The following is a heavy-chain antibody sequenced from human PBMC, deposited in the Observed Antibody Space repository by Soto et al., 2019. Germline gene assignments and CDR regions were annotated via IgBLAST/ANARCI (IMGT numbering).Heavy chain of an antibody. Sequence: QVQLMQSGAEVKKPGASVKVSGKASGYTFTGQYIHWERQAPGQGLEWMGWINPNSGGTHYAQKFQGSVTMTRDTSISTAYMEIRRLRSDDTSVYYCARDGEYSSSSGLLPYWGQGTLVTVSS. CDR2: INPNSGGT. CDR3: ARDGEYSSSSGLLPY. CDR1: GYTFTGQY. V-gene: IGHV1-2*02. J-gene: IGHJ4*02. D-gene: IGHD6-6*01.